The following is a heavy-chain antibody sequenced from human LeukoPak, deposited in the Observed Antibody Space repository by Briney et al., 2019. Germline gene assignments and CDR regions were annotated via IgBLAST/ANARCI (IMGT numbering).Heavy chain of an antibody. D-gene: IGHD2-15*01. J-gene: IGHJ1*01. CDR2: ISSSSSTI. V-gene: IGHV3-48*02. CDR1: EFTFSNYA. Sequence: PGGSLRLSCAASEFTFSNYAMNWVRQAPGKGLEWVSYISSSSSTIYYADSVKGRFTISRDNAKNSLYLQMNSLRDEDTAVYYCARAHPTGYCSGGSCYSSGLYFQHWGQGTLVTVSS. CDR3: ARAHPTGYCSGGSCYSSGLYFQH.